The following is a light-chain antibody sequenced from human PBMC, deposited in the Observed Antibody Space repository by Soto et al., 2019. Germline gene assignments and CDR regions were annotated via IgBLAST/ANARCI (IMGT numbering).Light chain of an antibody. CDR2: EDN. CDR3: CSYAGDFSWV. J-gene: IGLJ3*02. Sequence: QSALTQPASVSGSPGQSITISCTGTSRDVGSYNLVSWYQHHPGKAPKVIIYEDNKRPPGVSSRFSASKSGNTASLTISGLQAEDEADFCCCSYAGDFSWVFGGGTKLTVL. V-gene: IGLV2-23*01. CDR1: SRDVGSYNL.